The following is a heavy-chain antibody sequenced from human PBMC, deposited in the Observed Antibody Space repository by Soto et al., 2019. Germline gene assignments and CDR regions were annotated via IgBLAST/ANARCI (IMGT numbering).Heavy chain of an antibody. CDR3: ARGGGPYVWFNEF. CDR2: LIPVFGTT. Sequence: LLVQSGPEVKKPGSSVRVSCKDSGGLFSSFAVSWVRQAPGQGLEWLGGLIPVFGTTNYAEKFQGRVTITADESTNTAYMELSGLRSGDTAIYYCARGGGPYVWFNEFWGQGTLVTVSS. V-gene: IGHV1-69*01. J-gene: IGHJ4*02. D-gene: IGHD3-16*01. CDR1: GGLFSSFA.